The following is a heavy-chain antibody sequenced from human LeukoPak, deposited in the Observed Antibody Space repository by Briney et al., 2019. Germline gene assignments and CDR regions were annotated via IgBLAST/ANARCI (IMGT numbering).Heavy chain of an antibody. V-gene: IGHV4-4*07. CDR3: ARDDTTVTTLSNYYYMDV. CDR1: GGSISSHY. J-gene: IGHJ6*03. CDR2: IYSSGST. Sequence: PSETLSLTCNVSGGSISSHYWSWIRQPAGKGLEWIGHIYSSGSTIYNPSLKSRVTISVDKSKNQFSLKLSSVTAADTAVYYCARDDTTVTTLSNYYYMDVWGKGTTVTVSS. D-gene: IGHD4-17*01.